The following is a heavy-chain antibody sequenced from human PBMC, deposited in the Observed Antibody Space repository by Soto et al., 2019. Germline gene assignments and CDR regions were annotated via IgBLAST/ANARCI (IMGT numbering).Heavy chain of an antibody. CDR1: GRSISSVNYY. J-gene: IGHJ4*02. D-gene: IGHD2-15*01. CDR3: SIYGSGECNRGSCYSPFDY. Sequence: PSETLSLTCTVSGRSISSVNYYWSWIRQPPGKGLEWIGYIYYSGSTYYKPSLRSRVTISVDTSKNHFSLKLSSVTAADTAVYYFSIYGSGECNRGSCYSPFDYWGQGTLVTVSS. V-gene: IGHV4-30-4*01. CDR2: IYYSGST.